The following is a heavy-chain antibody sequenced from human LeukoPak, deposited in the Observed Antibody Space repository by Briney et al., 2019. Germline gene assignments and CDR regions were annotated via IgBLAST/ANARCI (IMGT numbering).Heavy chain of an antibody. J-gene: IGHJ4*02. Sequence: KPSDTLSLTRTVPGASISSHYWTCTRQHPGKGLESIGCVLYSGSTNYNPSLKSRFTRSEDTSMNRFSRKLSSVTAADTAVYYCASSGSGWPPDYCDSWGQGTLVTVSS. CDR2: VLYSGST. D-gene: IGHD6-19*01. CDR1: GASISSHY. CDR3: ASSGSGWPPDYCDS. V-gene: IGHV4-59*08.